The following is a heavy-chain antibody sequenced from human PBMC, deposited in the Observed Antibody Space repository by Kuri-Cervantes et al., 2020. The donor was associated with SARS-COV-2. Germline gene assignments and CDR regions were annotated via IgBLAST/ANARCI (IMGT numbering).Heavy chain of an antibody. D-gene: IGHD3-3*01. V-gene: IGHV1-24*01. CDR1: GYTLTEFF. CDR3: ARVSTIFGVALHGYDYMDV. Sequence: ASVKVSCKVSGYTLTEFFMHWVRQAPGQGLEWMGGFVPEDGETIYAQKFQGRVTMTEDTSTDTAYMELSSLRSEDTAVYYCARVSTIFGVALHGYDYMDVWGKGTTVTVSS. J-gene: IGHJ6*03. CDR2: FVPEDGET.